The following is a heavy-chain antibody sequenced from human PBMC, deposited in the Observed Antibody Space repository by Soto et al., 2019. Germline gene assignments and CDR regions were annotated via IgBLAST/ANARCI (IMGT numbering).Heavy chain of an antibody. V-gene: IGHV1-3*01. CDR2: INAGNGNT. CDR3: GFGDYDEWLDP. Sequence: QVQLVQSGAEVKKPGASVKISCQASGYTFPRATMPWVRQTPGQSLEWMGWINAGNGNTRYSHKFQGRVTFTRDTTASTTYMELTSLRSEDTAVYYCGFGDYDEWLDPWGQGTLVTVSS. D-gene: IGHD3-10*01. CDR1: GYTFPRAT. J-gene: IGHJ5*02.